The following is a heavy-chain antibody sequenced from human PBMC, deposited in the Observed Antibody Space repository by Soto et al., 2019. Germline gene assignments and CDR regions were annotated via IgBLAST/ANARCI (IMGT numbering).Heavy chain of an antibody. J-gene: IGHJ4*02. CDR1: GFTFSSHA. V-gene: IGHV3-23*01. D-gene: IGHD2-8*01. CDR3: AKEIFAAAYAATSAFDL. Sequence: GGSLRLSCAASGFTFSSHAMGWLRQAPGTEPEWVAFVDGSGADTSYADSVKGRFTISRDNSENSLYLHMNSLRAEDSGRYFCAKEIFAAAYAATSAFDLWGQGTLVPVSS. CDR2: VDGSGADT.